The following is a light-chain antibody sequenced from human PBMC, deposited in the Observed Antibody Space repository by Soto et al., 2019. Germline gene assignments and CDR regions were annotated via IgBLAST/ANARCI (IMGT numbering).Light chain of an antibody. J-gene: IGLJ1*01. V-gene: IGLV2-14*03. Sequence: QSVLTQPRSVSGSPGQSVTISCTGTSSDVGGYNYVSWYQHHPGKAPKLIIYDVSNRPSGVSNRFSGSKSGNTASLTISGLQPEDEADYYCSSYTTSNTRQIVFGTGTKVTV. CDR1: SSDVGGYNY. CDR2: DVS. CDR3: SSYTTSNTRQIV.